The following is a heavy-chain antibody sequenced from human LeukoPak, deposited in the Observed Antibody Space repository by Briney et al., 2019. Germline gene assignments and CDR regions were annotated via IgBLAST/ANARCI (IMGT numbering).Heavy chain of an antibody. CDR2: IYYSGRT. V-gene: IGHV4-61*08. CDR1: GGSISSGDYY. D-gene: IGHD3-22*01. J-gene: IGHJ2*01. Sequence: SETLSLTCTVSGGSISSGDYYWSWIRQPPGKGLEWIGYIYYSGRTNYNPPLKSRGTISLDTSKNQFSLKLKSVTAADTAMYYCARDNSYYDGNGYLRYFDLWGRGTLVTVSS. CDR3: ARDNSYYDGNGYLRYFDL.